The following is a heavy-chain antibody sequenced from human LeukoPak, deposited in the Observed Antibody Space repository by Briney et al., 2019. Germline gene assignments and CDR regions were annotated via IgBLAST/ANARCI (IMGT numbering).Heavy chain of an antibody. J-gene: IGHJ4*02. CDR3: ARYGAHPFDY. CDR1: GFTFSSYS. Sequence: GGSLRLSCAASGFTFSSYSMNWVRQAPGKGLEWVSSVSATSNYVYYADSVKGRFTISRDNAKNSLYLQMNSLRAEDTAVYYCARYGAHPFDYWGQGTLVTVSS. V-gene: IGHV3-21*01. D-gene: IGHD4-17*01. CDR2: VSATSNYV.